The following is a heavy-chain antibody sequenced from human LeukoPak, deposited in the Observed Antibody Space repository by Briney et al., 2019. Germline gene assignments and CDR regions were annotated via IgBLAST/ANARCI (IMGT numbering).Heavy chain of an antibody. CDR2: INQDGSAE. CDR3: ALPGYCSGGSCDGVYYYYGMDV. D-gene: IGHD2-15*01. Sequence: GGSLRLSCEGSGFIFRDFYMTWVRQAPGTGLEWVATINQDGSAEYYVDSVKGRFTMSRDNAKNSLYLQMNSLRAEDTAVYYCALPGYCSGGSCDGVYYYYGMDVWGQGTTVTVSS. V-gene: IGHV3-7*01. J-gene: IGHJ6*02. CDR1: GFIFRDFY.